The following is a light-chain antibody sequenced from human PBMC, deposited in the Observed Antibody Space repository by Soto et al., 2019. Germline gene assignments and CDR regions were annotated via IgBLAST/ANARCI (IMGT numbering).Light chain of an antibody. J-gene: IGLJ3*02. CDR1: SSNIGNNY. CDR3: GTWDSSLSAGV. V-gene: IGLV1-51*01. CDR2: DNN. Sequence: QSVLTQPPSVSAAPGQKVTISCSGSSSNIGNNYVSWYQQLPGTAPKVLIYDNNKRPSGIPDRVSGSKSGTSATLGITGLQTGDEADYYCGTWDSSLSAGVFGGWTKLTVL.